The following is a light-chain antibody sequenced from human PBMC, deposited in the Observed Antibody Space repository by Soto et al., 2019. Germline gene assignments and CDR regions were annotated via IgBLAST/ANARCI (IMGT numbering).Light chain of an antibody. CDR3: QQRANWPLT. J-gene: IGKJ4*01. Sequence: EIVLTQSPATLSLSPGERATLSCRASQIIYTSLAWYQQKPGQAPRLLIYEASIRATGLPARFSGSGSGADFTLTISVLEPEDFAVYYCQQRANWPLTFGGGTKVEIK. CDR1: QIIYTS. V-gene: IGKV3-11*01. CDR2: EAS.